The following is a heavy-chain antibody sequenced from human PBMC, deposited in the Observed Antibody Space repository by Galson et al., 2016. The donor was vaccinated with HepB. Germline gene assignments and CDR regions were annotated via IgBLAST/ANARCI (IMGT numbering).Heavy chain of an antibody. V-gene: IGHV3-30*03. D-gene: IGHD2-15*01. Sequence: SLRLSCAASGFSLSNSGMHWVRQAPGKGLEWVAKISYDRNNVNYAESVRGRSAISRDYSKNALYLEMNSLRVEDTAVYYVAADATTIVTAFDYWGQGTLGTVSS. CDR2: ISYDRNNV. CDR3: AADATTIVTAFDY. J-gene: IGHJ4*02. CDR1: GFSLSNSG.